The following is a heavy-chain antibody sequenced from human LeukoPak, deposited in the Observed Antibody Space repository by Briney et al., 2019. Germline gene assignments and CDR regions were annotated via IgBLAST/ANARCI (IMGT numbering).Heavy chain of an antibody. D-gene: IGHD3-22*01. CDR1: GGSISSYY. Sequence: PSETLSLTCTVSGGSISSYYWSWIRQPPGKGLEWIGYIYYSGSTNYNPSLKSRVTISVDTSKNQFSLKLSSVTAADTAVYYCAREVVKVSLFDYYYYMDVWGKGTTVTVSS. CDR3: AREVVKVSLFDYYYYMDV. CDR2: IYYSGST. V-gene: IGHV4-59*01. J-gene: IGHJ6*03.